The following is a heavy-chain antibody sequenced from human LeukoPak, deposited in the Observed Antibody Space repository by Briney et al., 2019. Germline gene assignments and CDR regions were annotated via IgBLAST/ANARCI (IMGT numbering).Heavy chain of an antibody. CDR3: ARDAGWRLDP. CDR2: IKQDGSEK. J-gene: IGHJ5*02. V-gene: IGHV3-7*05. D-gene: IGHD3-3*01. Sequence: GGSLRLSCVASGFTFSFYWMAWVRQAPGKGLEWVANIKQDGSEKYYVDSARGRFTISRDNAKNSLFLQMNSLRAEDTAVYYCARDAGWRLDPWGQGTLVTVSS. CDR1: GFTFSFYW.